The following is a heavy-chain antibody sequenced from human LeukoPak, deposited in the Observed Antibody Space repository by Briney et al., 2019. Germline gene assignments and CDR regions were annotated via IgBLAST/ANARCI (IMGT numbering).Heavy chain of an antibody. J-gene: IGHJ4*02. V-gene: IGHV4-39*07. CDR2: IYYSGST. D-gene: IGHD3-22*01. Sequence: SETLSLTCTVSGGSISSSSYYWGWIRQPPGKGLEWIGSIYYSGSTYYNPSLKSRVTISVDTSKNQFSLKLSSVTAADTAVYYCARNTYYYDSRGYFPLDYWGQGTLVTVSS. CDR1: GGSISSSSYY. CDR3: ARNTYYYDSRGYFPLDY.